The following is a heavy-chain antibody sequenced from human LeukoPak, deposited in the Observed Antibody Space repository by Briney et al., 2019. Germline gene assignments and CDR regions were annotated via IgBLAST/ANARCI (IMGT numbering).Heavy chain of an antibody. J-gene: IGHJ3*02. D-gene: IGHD1-26*01. V-gene: IGHV3-33*01. CDR3: ARDRSGSYDAFDI. Sequence: PGRALRLSCAPSGFILSRYCMHALRQAPGKGGEGVAVVWNDGSNKYYADSLKGRCTISRDNAKNTLYLQMNSLRAEDTAVYYCARDRSGSYDAFDIWGQGTMVTVS. CDR2: VWNDGSNK. CDR1: GFILSRYC.